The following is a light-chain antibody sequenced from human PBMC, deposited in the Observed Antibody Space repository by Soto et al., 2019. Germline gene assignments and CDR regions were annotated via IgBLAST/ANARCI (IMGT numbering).Light chain of an antibody. CDR1: QSISSY. V-gene: IGKV1-39*01. Sequence: DIQMTHSPSSLSASVGDRVTITCRASQSISSYLNWYQQKPGKAPKLLIYAESSLQSGVPSRFSGSGSGKDLTLTISSLQPEDFATYYCKQSYSTHRTFGQGTKVDIX. J-gene: IGKJ1*01. CDR2: AES. CDR3: KQSYSTHRT.